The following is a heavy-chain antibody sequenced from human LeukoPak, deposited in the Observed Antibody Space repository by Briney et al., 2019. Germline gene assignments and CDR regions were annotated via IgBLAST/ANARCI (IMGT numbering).Heavy chain of an antibody. CDR1: GFTFSSYA. CDR2: ISGSGGST. CDR3: AKDFDSSGYYYFDY. V-gene: IGHV3-23*01. D-gene: IGHD3-22*01. Sequence: GGSLRLSCAASGFTFSSYAMSWVRQAPGKGLEWVSAISGSGGSTYYADSVKGRFTISRDNSKNTLYLQMNSLRAEDMAVYYCAKDFDSSGYYYFDYWGQGTLVTVSS. J-gene: IGHJ4*02.